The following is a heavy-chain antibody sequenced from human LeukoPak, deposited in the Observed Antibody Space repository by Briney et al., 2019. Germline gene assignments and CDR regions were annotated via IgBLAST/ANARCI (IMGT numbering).Heavy chain of an antibody. CDR2: INHSGST. J-gene: IGHJ2*01. CDR1: GGSFSGYY. Sequence: SETLSLTCAVYGGSFSGYYWSWIRQPPGKGLEWIGEINHSGSTNYNPSLKSRVTISVDTSKNQFSLKLSSVTAADTAVYYCASSPYCGGDCYSGEYFDLWGRGTLVTVSS. D-gene: IGHD2-21*02. V-gene: IGHV4-34*01. CDR3: ASSPYCGGDCYSGEYFDL.